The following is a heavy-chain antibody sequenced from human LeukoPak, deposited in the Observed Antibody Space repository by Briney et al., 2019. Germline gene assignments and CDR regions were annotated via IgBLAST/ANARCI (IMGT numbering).Heavy chain of an antibody. CDR1: GFTFSTYS. Sequence: PGGSLRLSCAASGFTFSTYSMNWVRQAPGKGLEWVSFISYDGSNKYYADSVKGRFTISRDSSKNTLYLQMNSLRAEDTAVYYCAKGYGSGSYSTDFWGQGALVTVSS. CDR2: ISYDGSNK. V-gene: IGHV3-30*18. J-gene: IGHJ4*02. D-gene: IGHD3-10*01. CDR3: AKGYGSGSYSTDF.